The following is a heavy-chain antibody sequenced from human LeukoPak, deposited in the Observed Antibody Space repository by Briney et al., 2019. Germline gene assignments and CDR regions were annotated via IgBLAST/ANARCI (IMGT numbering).Heavy chain of an antibody. CDR3: ARDLSGVTGYTYGRGIDY. J-gene: IGHJ4*02. CDR1: GFTFSSYA. Sequence: GGSLRLSCAASGFTFSSYAMHWVRQAPGEGLEWVAVISYDGSNKYYADSVKGRFTISRDNAKTSLYLQMNSLRAEDTAVYYCARDLSGVTGYTYGRGIDYWGQGTLVTVSS. CDR2: ISYDGSNK. V-gene: IGHV3-30*04. D-gene: IGHD5-18*01.